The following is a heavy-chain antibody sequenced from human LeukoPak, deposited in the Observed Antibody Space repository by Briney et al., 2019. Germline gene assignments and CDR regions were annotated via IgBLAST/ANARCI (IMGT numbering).Heavy chain of an antibody. D-gene: IGHD5-24*01. CDR1: GYTFTSYG. CDR2: ISAYNGNT. V-gene: IGHV1-18*01. J-gene: IGHJ5*02. CDR3: ARRAEMATTNWFDP. Sequence: ASVKVSCKASGYTFTSYGISWVRQAPGQGLEWMGWISAYNGNTNYAQKFQGRVTITADESTSTAYMELSSLRSEDTAVYYCARRAEMATTNWFDPWGQGTLVTVSS.